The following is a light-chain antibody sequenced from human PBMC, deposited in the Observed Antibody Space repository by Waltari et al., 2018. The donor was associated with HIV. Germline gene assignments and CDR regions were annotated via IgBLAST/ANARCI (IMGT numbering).Light chain of an antibody. J-gene: IGKJ4*01. CDR1: QTVPGNF. CDR3: QQYSNSVPLT. V-gene: IGKV3D-20*02. CDR2: EAS. Sequence: VLTQFPDTLSLSPGERASLSCRASQTVPGNFLAWYQQKPGQTPRLLIYEASTRAADIPGRFSGSGSATDFTLTIARLEPEDFAVYYCQQYSNSVPLTFGGGTKVDI.